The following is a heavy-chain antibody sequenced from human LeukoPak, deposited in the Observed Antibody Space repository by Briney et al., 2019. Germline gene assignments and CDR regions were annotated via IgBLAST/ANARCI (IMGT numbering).Heavy chain of an antibody. Sequence: SETLSLTCTVSGDSISGYYWSWIRQPPGKGLEWIGYIYYSGSTNYNPSLKSRVTISVDTSKNQFSLKLTSVTAADTAVYYCARTTEGYAGGPGYSYYYYMDVWSKGTTVTISS. CDR2: IYYSGST. D-gene: IGHD5-12*01. V-gene: IGHV4-59*01. J-gene: IGHJ6*03. CDR3: ARTTEGYAGGPGYSYYYYMDV. CDR1: GDSISGYY.